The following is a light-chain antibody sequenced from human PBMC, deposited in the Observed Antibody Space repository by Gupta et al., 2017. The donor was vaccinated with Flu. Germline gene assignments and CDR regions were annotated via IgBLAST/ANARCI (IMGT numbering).Light chain of an antibody. CDR1: QSLLHSDGNTY. V-gene: IGKV2D-29*02. CDR3: MQSRKLPYT. CDR2: EVS. J-gene: IGKJ2*01. Sequence: DTVMTQTPLSLSVAPGQPASISCRSSQSLLHSDGNTYLYWYVQKPGKSQQLLLYEVSNRFSGVPDRFTGSGSGTYFTLKITRVEAEDVGVYYCMQSRKLPYTFGQGTTLKI.